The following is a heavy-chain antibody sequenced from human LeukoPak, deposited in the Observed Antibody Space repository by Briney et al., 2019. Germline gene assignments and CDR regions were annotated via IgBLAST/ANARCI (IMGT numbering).Heavy chain of an antibody. V-gene: IGHV4-34*01. CDR2: INHSGST. Sequence: SETLSLTCAVYGGSFSGYYWSWIRQPPGKGLEWIGEINHSGSTNYNPSLKSRVTISVDTSRNQFSLKLSSVTAADTAVYYCARHKGRAAAGRGGFDPWGQGTLVTVSS. CDR3: ARHKGRAAAGRGGFDP. D-gene: IGHD6-13*01. CDR1: GGSFSGYY. J-gene: IGHJ5*02.